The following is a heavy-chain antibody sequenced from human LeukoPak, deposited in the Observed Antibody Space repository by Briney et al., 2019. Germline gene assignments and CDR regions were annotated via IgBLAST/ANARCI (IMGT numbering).Heavy chain of an antibody. CDR2: INHSGST. CDR3: ARGRAVAGRNYYGMDV. D-gene: IGHD6-19*01. V-gene: IGHV4-34*01. J-gene: IGHJ6*04. CDR1: GGSFSGYY. Sequence: SETLSLTCAVYGGSFSGYYWSWIRQPPGKGLEWIGEINHSGSTNYNPSLKSRVTISVDTSKNQSSLKLSSVTAADTAVYYCARGRAVAGRNYYGMDVWGKGTTVTVSS.